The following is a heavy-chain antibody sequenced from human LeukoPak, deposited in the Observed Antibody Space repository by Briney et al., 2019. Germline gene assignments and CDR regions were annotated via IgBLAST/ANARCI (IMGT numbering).Heavy chain of an antibody. D-gene: IGHD4-17*01. CDR2: IYYSGST. CDR1: GGSISSYY. J-gene: IGHJ5*02. CDR3: APGRDYGDYVVGWFDP. V-gene: IGHV4-59*12. Sequence: SETLSLTCTVSGGSISSYYWSWIRQPPGKGLEWIGYIYYSGSTNYNPSLKSRVTISADTSKNQFSLKLGSVTAADTAVYYCAPGRDYGDYVVGWFDPWGQGTLVTVSS.